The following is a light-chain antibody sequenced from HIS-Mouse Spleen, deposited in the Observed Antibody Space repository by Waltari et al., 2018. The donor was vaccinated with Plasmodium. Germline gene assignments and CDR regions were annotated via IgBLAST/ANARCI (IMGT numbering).Light chain of an antibody. J-gene: IGLJ2*01. CDR1: RSDVGGYNY. CDR3: CSYAGSYTLV. CDR2: DVS. V-gene: IGLV2-11*01. Sequence: QSVLTQPRSVSGSPGQSVTISCTGTRSDVGGYNYVPWYQQHPGKAPKLMIYDVSKRPSGVPDRFSGSKSGNTASLTISGLQAEDEADYYCCSYAGSYTLVFGGGTKLTVL.